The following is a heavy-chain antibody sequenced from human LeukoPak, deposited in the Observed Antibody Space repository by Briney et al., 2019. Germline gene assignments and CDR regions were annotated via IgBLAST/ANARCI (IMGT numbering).Heavy chain of an antibody. D-gene: IGHD2-21*01. V-gene: IGHV1-46*01. Sequence: APVKVSCKASGYTFTNFYLNWVRQAPGQGLEWMGLINPYTGSTTYAQKLQGRVTMTRDMSTSTVYMELSSRRSEDAAVYYYGRNLHPQSIGMGAFDIWGQGTMVTASS. CDR3: GRNLHPQSIGMGAFDI. CDR2: INPYTGST. J-gene: IGHJ3*02. CDR1: GYTFTNFY.